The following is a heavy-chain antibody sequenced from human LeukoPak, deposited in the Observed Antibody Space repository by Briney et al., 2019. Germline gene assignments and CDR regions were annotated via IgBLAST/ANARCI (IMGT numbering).Heavy chain of an antibody. CDR2: ISSNGGST. D-gene: IGHD6-19*01. CDR3: ARAISVAGTIMLDY. CDR1: GFTFSSYA. Sequence: GGSLRLSCAASGFTFSSYAMHWVRQAPGKGLEYVSAISSNGGSTYYANSVKGRFTISRDNSKNTLYLQMGSLRAEDMAVYYYARAISVAGTIMLDYWGQGTLVTVSP. V-gene: IGHV3-64*01. J-gene: IGHJ4*02.